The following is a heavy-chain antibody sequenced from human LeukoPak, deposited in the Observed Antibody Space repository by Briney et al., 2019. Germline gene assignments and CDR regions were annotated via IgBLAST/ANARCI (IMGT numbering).Heavy chain of an antibody. D-gene: IGHD3-22*01. CDR1: GGSISSSSYY. Sequence: SETLSLTCTVSGGSISSSSYYWGWIRQPPGKGLEWIGSIYYSGSTYYNPSLKSRVTISVDTSKNQFSLKLSSVTAADTAVYYCARTNYYDSSGYSQPYYFDYWGQGTLVTVSS. CDR3: ARTNYYDSSGYSQPYYFDY. V-gene: IGHV4-39*07. J-gene: IGHJ4*02. CDR2: IYYSGST.